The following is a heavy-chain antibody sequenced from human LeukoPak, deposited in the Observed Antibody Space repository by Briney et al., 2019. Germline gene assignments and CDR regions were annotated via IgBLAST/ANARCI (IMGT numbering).Heavy chain of an antibody. CDR3: TTSNMIEMGGYWGAFDM. Sequence: GGSLRLSCAASGFTFSHAWMSWVRQAPGKGLEWVGRIKNKADGGTTDYAAPVKGRFTISRDDSKNTLYLQLNSLKIEDTAVYYCTTSNMIEMGGYWGAFDMWGRGTMVTVSS. J-gene: IGHJ3*02. CDR2: IKNKADGGTT. V-gene: IGHV3-15*01. CDR1: GFTFSHAW. D-gene: IGHD3-22*01.